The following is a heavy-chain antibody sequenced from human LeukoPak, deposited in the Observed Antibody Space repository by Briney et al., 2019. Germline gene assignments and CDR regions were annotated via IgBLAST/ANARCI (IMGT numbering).Heavy chain of an antibody. Sequence: PGGSLRLSCAASGFTFSDYYMSWIRQAPGKGLEWVSYISSSGSTIYYADSVKGRFTISRDNSKDTLYLQMNSLRAEDTAVYYCARPKGSGWSFDYWGQGTLVTVSS. CDR2: ISSSGSTI. D-gene: IGHD6-19*01. J-gene: IGHJ4*02. CDR3: ARPKGSGWSFDY. V-gene: IGHV3-11*04. CDR1: GFTFSDYY.